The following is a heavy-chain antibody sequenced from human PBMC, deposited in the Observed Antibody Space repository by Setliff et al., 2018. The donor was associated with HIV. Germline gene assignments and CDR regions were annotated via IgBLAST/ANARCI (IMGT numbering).Heavy chain of an antibody. CDR3: ARERRWLEEYYFYMDV. J-gene: IGHJ6*03. V-gene: IGHV4-4*07. D-gene: IGHD3-10*01. CDR2: ININGKT. CDR1: DDSIRSYY. Sequence: SETLSLTCNVSDDSIRSYYWSWIRQSAGQGLDWIGHININGKTSFNPSLKSRVTMSIDKSKSRFSLQVKSMTAADSAVYYCARERRWLEEYYFYMDVWGNGTTVTVSS.